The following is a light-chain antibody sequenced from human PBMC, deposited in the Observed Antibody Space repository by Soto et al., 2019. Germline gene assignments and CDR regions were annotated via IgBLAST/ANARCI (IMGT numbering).Light chain of an antibody. V-gene: IGKV3-15*01. CDR3: QQYNNWPFS. CDR1: QGVTTN. J-gene: IGKJ5*01. Sequence: EIRMTQSPSTLSVSPGRRATLCCRAAQGVTTNFAWYQQKSGQSPRLLIYDVSNRATGVPARFSGSGSETDFTLTISGLRSEDSAVYFCQQYNNWPFSFGQGTRLEIK. CDR2: DVS.